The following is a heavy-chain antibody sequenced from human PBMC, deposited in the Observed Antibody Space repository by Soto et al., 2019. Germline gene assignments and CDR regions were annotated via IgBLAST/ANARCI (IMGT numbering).Heavy chain of an antibody. CDR2: IYYSGST. CDR3: ARYTTRSGYYSGWFDP. D-gene: IGHD3-22*01. J-gene: IGHJ5*02. V-gene: IGHV4-30-4*01. CDR1: GGSISSGDYY. Sequence: LSLTCTVSGGSISSGDYYWSWIRQPPGKGLEWIGYIYYSGSTYYNPSLKSRVTISVDTSKNQFSLKLSSVTAADTAVYYCARYTTRSGYYSGWFDPWGQGTLVTVSS.